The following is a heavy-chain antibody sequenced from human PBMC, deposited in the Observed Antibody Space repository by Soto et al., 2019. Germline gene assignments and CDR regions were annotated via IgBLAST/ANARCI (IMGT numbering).Heavy chain of an antibody. Sequence: QVQLQESGPGVVKPSGTLSLTCAVSGGSVSSDYWWSWVRLPPGKGLEWIGEICHSGRTNYNPSLKSRVTISLDKSKNQLSLILSSVTAADTAVYYCARDRPSYGRNFDSWGQGTLVTVSS. CDR2: ICHSGRT. J-gene: IGHJ4*02. CDR1: GGSVSSDYW. V-gene: IGHV4-4*02. D-gene: IGHD1-26*01. CDR3: ARDRPSYGRNFDS.